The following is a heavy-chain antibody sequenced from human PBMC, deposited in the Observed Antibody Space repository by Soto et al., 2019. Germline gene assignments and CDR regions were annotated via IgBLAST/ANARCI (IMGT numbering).Heavy chain of an antibody. J-gene: IGHJ4*02. CDR3: ASEGSYHYFDF. Sequence: QVQLSVSGPGLVRPSETLSLTCRVSGACLSLGGYYWSWIRQHPAKGLEWIGNIYYSGSTDYSPSLRRRGTRSLATSNNQLSLNLNSVTAADTAVYYCASEGSYHYFDFWGQGGLVTVFS. V-gene: IGHV4-31*03. D-gene: IGHD1-26*01. CDR1: GACLSLGGYY. CDR2: IYYSGST.